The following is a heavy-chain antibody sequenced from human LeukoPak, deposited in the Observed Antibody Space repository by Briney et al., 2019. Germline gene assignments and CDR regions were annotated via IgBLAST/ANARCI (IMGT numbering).Heavy chain of an antibody. CDR1: GFTFSSYA. CDR2: ISGSGGST. J-gene: IGHJ4*02. CDR3: AKVRGGYSYGPSFDY. V-gene: IGHV3-23*01. Sequence: QTGGSLRLSCAASGFTFSSYAMHWVRQAPGKGLEWVSAISGSGGSTYYADSVKGRFTISRDNSKNTLYLQMNSLRAEDTAVYYCAKVRGGYSYGPSFDYWGQGTLVTVSS. D-gene: IGHD5-18*01.